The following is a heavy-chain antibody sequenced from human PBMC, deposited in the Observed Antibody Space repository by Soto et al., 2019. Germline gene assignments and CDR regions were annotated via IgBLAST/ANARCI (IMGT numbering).Heavy chain of an antibody. Sequence: QVQLVQSGAEVKKPGASVRVSCKASGYSFTGYYMYWVRQAPGQRLECMGWINLNSGGTYYAQKFQGRVTMTRDTSITAAYMELSSLSSDDAAVYYCENRLVGTGGFDYGGQGTLVTVSS. D-gene: IGHD2-21*02. CDR3: ENRLVGTGGFDY. CDR2: INLNSGGT. J-gene: IGHJ4*02. CDR1: GYSFTGYY. V-gene: IGHV1-2*02.